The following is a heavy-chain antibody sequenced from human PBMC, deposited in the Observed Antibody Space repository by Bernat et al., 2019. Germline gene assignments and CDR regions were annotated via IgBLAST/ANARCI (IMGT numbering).Heavy chain of an antibody. CDR1: GYTFTSYY. V-gene: IGHV1-46*03. J-gene: IGHJ3*02. CDR2: INPSGGST. CDR3: ARADPSPEAYCGGDCYGPDAFDI. Sequence: QVQLVQSGAEVKKPGASVKVSCKASGYTFTSYYMHWVRQAPGQGLEWMGIINPSGGSTSYAQKFQGRVTMTRDTSTSTVYMELSGLRSEDTAVYYCARADPSPEAYCGGDCYGPDAFDIWGQGTMVTVSS. D-gene: IGHD2-21*02.